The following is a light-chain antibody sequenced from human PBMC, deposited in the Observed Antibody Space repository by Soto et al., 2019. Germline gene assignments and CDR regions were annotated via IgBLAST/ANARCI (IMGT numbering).Light chain of an antibody. CDR2: GAS. Sequence: IVTTQSPATLSVYPGERATLSCRASHIVSSILPWCQQKPCQAPRPLICGASTRATGIPARFSGSGSGTDFTLTISSLEPEDFAVYYCHQRQIWPRTFGQGSKVDIK. J-gene: IGKJ1*01. CDR1: HIVSSI. CDR3: HQRQIWPRT. V-gene: IGKV3D-15*01.